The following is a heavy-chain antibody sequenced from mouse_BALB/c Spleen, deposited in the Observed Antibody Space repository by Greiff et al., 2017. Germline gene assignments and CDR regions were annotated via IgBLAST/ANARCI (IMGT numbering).Heavy chain of an antibody. V-gene: IGHV5-17*02. CDR3: ARGDGYYWYFDV. CDR2: ISSGSSTI. Sequence: EVQRVESGGGLVQPGGSRKLSCAASGFTFSSFGMHWVRQAPEKGLEWVAYISSGSSTIYYADTVKGRFTISRDNPKNTLFLQMTSLRSEDTAMYYCARGDGYYWYFDVWGAGTTVTVSS. D-gene: IGHD2-3*01. J-gene: IGHJ1*01. CDR1: GFTFSSFG.